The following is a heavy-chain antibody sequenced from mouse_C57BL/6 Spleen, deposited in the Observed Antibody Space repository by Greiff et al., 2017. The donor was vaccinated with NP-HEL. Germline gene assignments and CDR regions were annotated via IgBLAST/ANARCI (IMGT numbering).Heavy chain of an antibody. CDR2: IYPRSGNT. V-gene: IGHV1-81*01. Sequence: QVQLKQSGAELARPGASVKLSCKASGYTFTSYGISWVKQRTGQGLEWIGEIYPRSGNTYYNEKFKGKATLTADKSSSTAYMELRSLTSEDSAVYFCARGVYDGYYDYDAMDYWGQGTSVTVSS. CDR1: GYTFTSYG. CDR3: ARGVYDGYYDYDAMDY. D-gene: IGHD2-3*01. J-gene: IGHJ4*01.